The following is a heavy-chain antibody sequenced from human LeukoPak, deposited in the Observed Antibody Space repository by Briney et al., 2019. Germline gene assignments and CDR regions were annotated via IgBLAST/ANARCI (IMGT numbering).Heavy chain of an antibody. CDR2: IIPIFGTA. D-gene: IGHD2-15*01. CDR1: GGTFSIYA. V-gene: IGHV1-69*13. CDR3: ARDLAPYCSGGRCSTFDS. Sequence: SVTVSFKASGGTFSIYAISWVRQAPGQGLEWMGGIIPIFGTANYSQKFQGRVTITADESTSTAYMELSSLRSEDTAVYYCARDLAPYCSGGRCSTFDSWGQGTLVTVSS. J-gene: IGHJ4*02.